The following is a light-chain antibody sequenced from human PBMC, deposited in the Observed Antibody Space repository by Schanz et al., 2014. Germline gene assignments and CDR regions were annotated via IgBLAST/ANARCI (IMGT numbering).Light chain of an antibody. J-gene: IGKJ4*01. CDR3: QQYNNWPPLT. CDR1: QTVSSSY. V-gene: IGKV3-20*01. Sequence: EVVLTQSPGTLSLSPGERATLSCRASQTVSSSYLAWYQQRPGQAPRLLIYAASSRATGIPDRFTGSGSGIEFTLTISSLQSEDFAVYYCQQYNNWPPLTFGGGTKVVIK. CDR2: AAS.